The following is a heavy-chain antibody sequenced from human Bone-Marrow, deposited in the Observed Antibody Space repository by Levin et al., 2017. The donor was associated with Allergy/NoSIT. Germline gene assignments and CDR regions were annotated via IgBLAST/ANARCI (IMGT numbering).Heavy chain of an antibody. CDR1: GGSISTTTYY. CDR2: ISYSGTT. D-gene: IGHD1-26*01. Sequence: SGGSLRLSCTVSGGSISTTTYYWGWIRQPPGKGLEWLGSISYSGTTYYNPSLQSRVTISVDTSKNQFSLKLPSVTAEDTAVYFCASQYSASSTWGYWGQGTLVNVSS. J-gene: IGHJ4*02. CDR3: ASQYSASSTWGY. V-gene: IGHV4-39*07.